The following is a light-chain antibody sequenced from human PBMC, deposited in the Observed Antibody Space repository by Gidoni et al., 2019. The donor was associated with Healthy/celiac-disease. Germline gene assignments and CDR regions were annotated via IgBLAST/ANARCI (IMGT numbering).Light chain of an antibody. J-gene: IGKJ2*01. V-gene: IGKV1-39*01. CDR2: AAS. CDR1: QSISSY. Sequence: DIQMTQSPSSLSASVGDRVTITCRASQSISSYLNWYQQKPGKAPKLLIYAASSLQSAVPSRFSGSGSGTDFTLTISSLQPDDFSTYYCQQRYSTPLTFGQGTKLEIK. CDR3: QQRYSTPLT.